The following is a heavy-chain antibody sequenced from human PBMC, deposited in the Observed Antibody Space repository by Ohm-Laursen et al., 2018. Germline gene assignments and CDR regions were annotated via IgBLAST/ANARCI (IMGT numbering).Heavy chain of an antibody. J-gene: IGHJ6*02. CDR2: ITSGGNTI. D-gene: IGHD6-13*01. CDR1: GFTFSDYY. Sequence: SLRLSCAASGFTFSDYYMTWIRQAPGKGLEWVSYITSGGNTIYYADSVKGRFTISRDNAKNSLYLQMNSLRAEDTAVYYCARCKQPRDYYGMDVWGQGTTVTVSS. V-gene: IGHV3-11*01. CDR3: ARCKQPRDYYGMDV.